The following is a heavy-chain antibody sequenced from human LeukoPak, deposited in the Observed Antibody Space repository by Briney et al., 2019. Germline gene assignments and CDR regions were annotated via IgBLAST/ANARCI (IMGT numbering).Heavy chain of an antibody. J-gene: IGHJ4*02. CDR2: INHSGST. V-gene: IGHV4-34*09. CDR3: ARVAGITMVRGVIILVNTHFDY. Sequence: SETLSLTCAVYGGSFSGYYWSWIRQPPGKGLEWIGEINHSGSTNYNPSLKSRVTISVDTSKNQFSLKLSSVTAADTAVYYCARVAGITMVRGVIILVNTHFDYWGQGTLVTVSS. D-gene: IGHD3-10*01. CDR1: GGSFSGYY.